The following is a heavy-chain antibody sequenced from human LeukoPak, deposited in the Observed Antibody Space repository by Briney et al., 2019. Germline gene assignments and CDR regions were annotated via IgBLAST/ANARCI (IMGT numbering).Heavy chain of an antibody. J-gene: IGHJ6*02. CDR1: GYTFTSYD. V-gene: IGHV1-8*01. D-gene: IGHD6-13*01. CDR3: ARSVYGSSWYYYYGMDV. Sequence: ASAKVSCKASGYTFTSYDINWVRQATGQGLEWMGWMNPNSGNTGYAQKFQGRVTMTRNTSISTAYMELSSLRSEDTAVYYCARSVYGSSWYYYYGMDVWGQGTTVTVSS. CDR2: MNPNSGNT.